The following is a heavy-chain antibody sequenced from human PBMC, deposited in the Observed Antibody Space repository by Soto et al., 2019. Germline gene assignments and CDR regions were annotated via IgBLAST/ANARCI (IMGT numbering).Heavy chain of an antibody. J-gene: IGHJ4*01. Sequence: PSETLSLTCTVSGGSISSSSDYWGWIRQPPGKGLEWIGTIRYSGSTSYNPSLKSRVTMSLDTSKNQFSLKLSSVTAADTAVYYCARGVLHWGQGTLVTVSS. V-gene: IGHV4-39*01. CDR2: IRYSGST. CDR3: ARGVLH. CDR1: GGSISSSSDY.